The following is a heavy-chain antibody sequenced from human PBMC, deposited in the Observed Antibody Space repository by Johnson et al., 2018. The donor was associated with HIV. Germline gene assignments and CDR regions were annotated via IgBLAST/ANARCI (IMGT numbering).Heavy chain of an antibody. Sequence: VQVVEPGGGLVQPGRSLRLSCAASGFTFDDYAMHWVRQAPGTGLEWVSGIGWNSGNIVYADSVKGRFTISRDNAKNSLYLQMNSLRAEDTAFYYCAKDTGAFDIWGQGTSVNVSS. CDR1: GFTFDDYA. CDR3: AKDTGAFDI. J-gene: IGHJ3*02. V-gene: IGHV3-9*01. CDR2: IGWNSGNI.